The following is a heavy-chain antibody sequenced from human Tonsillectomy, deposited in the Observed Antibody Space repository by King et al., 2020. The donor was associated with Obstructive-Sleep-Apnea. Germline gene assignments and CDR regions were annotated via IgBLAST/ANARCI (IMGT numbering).Heavy chain of an antibody. CDR3: VRDTQNLGWFDP. Sequence: VQLVESGGGLVKPGGSLRLSCAASGFTFSSYAMNWVRQAPGKGLEWVSSINGNSKYIYYADIVKGRFTISRDNAKNSLYLQMNSLRAEDTAFYYCVRDTQNLGWFDPWGQGTLVTVSS. CDR1: GFTFSSYA. CDR2: INGNSKYI. J-gene: IGHJ5*02. V-gene: IGHV3-21*01.